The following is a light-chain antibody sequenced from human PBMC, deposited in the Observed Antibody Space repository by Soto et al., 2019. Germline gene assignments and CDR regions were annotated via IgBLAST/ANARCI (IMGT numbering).Light chain of an antibody. CDR2: KAS. V-gene: IGKV1-5*03. CDR1: QSINSW. CDR3: QQYNFYPLT. Sequence: DIQMTQSPSTLSASVGDRVTITCRASQSINSWLAWYQQKPGKAPKLLIYKASSLESGVPSRFSGSGSGTKFTLTISTLQPDDFASYYCQQYNFYPLTFGGGTKVDIK. J-gene: IGKJ4*01.